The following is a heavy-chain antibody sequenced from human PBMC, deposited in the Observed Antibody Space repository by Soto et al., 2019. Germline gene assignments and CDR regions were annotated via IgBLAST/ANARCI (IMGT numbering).Heavy chain of an antibody. CDR2: IYYSGST. D-gene: IGHD3-16*01. CDR3: ARFLGESLDY. J-gene: IGHJ4*02. V-gene: IGHV4-59*01. CDR1: GGSISSYY. Sequence: SETLSLTCTVSGGSISSYYWSWIRQPPGKGLEWIGYIYYSGSTNYNPSLKSRVTISVDTSKNQFSLKLSSVTAADTAAYYCARFLGESLDYWGQGTLVTVSS.